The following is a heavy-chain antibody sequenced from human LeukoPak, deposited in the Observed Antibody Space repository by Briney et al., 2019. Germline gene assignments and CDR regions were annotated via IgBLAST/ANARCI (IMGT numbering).Heavy chain of an antibody. D-gene: IGHD3-22*01. CDR1: GFTLSNYG. CDR2: ISDSGGRK. Sequence: GGSLRLSCAVSGFTLSNYGMSWVRQAPGKGREGVAGISDSGGRKNYADSVKGRFTISRDNPKNTLYLQMNSLRAEDTAVYFCAKRGVVIRVILVGFHKEAYYFDSWGQGALVTVSS. CDR3: AKRGVVIRVILVGFHKEAYYFDS. J-gene: IGHJ4*02. V-gene: IGHV3-23*01.